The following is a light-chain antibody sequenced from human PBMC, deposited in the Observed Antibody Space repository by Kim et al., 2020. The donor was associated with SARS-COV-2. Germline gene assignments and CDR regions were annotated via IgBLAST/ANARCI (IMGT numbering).Light chain of an antibody. J-gene: IGKJ1*01. CDR1: QNIGTW. Sequence: DIHMTQSPSTLSASIGDRVTVTCRAGQNIGTWLAWYQQKPGQAPKLLISTASTLENGVPSRFSGSGSGTEFTLTINSLQPVDFGTYYCQQYSSYWTFGQGTKVDIK. CDR3: QQYSSYWT. CDR2: TAS. V-gene: IGKV1-5*03.